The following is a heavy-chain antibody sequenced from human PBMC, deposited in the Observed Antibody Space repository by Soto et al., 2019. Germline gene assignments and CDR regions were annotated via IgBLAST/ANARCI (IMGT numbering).Heavy chain of an antibody. CDR2: IYYSGST. J-gene: IGHJ4*02. D-gene: IGHD3-10*01. CDR1: GGSISSGGYY. CDR3: AMSITMVLPVY. Sequence: PSETLSLTCTVSGGSISSGGYYWSWIRQHPGKGLEWIGYIYYSGSTYYNPSLKSRVTISVDTSKNQFSLKLSSVTAADTAVYYCAMSITMVLPVYWGQGTLVTVSS. V-gene: IGHV4-31*03.